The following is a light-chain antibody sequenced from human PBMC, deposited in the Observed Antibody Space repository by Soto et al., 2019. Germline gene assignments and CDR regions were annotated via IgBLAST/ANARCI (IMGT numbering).Light chain of an antibody. Sequence: DIVMTQSPDSLAVSLGERATIDCKSSQSLLYGPSNENYLAWYQQKPGQPPKLLIHWASTRESGVPDRFSGSGSGTDFTLTISSLQAEDVAVYYCQQYYDNPRTFGQGTKVDIK. CDR3: QQYYDNPRT. V-gene: IGKV4-1*01. J-gene: IGKJ1*01. CDR1: QSLLYGPSNENY. CDR2: WAS.